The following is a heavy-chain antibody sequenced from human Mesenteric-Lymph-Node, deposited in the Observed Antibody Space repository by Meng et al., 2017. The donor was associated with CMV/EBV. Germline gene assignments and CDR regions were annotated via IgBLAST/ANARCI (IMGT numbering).Heavy chain of an antibody. CDR1: GFTFSSYW. CDR2: IKQDGSEK. V-gene: IGHV3-7*01. Sequence: GGSLRLSCAASGFTFSSYWMSWVRQAPGKGLEWVANIKQDGSEKYYVDSVKGRFTISGDNAKNSLYLQMNSLRAEDTAVYYCAIRGYSYGYDYYGMDVWGQGTTVTVSS. D-gene: IGHD5-18*01. J-gene: IGHJ6*02. CDR3: AIRGYSYGYDYYGMDV.